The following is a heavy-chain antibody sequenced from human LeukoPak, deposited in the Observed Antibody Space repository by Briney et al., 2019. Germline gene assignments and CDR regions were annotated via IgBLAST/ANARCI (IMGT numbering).Heavy chain of an antibody. CDR1: GGSISSGGYY. Sequence: SETLSLTCTVSGGSISSGGYYWSWIRQPPGKGLEWIGYIYHSGSTYYNPSLKSRVTISVDRSKNQFSLKLSSVTAADTAVYYCARGSAGASLDYWGQGTLVTVSS. J-gene: IGHJ4*02. D-gene: IGHD6-13*01. V-gene: IGHV4-30-2*01. CDR3: ARGSAGASLDY. CDR2: IYHSGST.